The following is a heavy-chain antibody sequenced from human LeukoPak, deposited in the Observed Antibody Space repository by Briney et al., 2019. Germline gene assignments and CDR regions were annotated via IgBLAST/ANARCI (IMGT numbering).Heavy chain of an antibody. Sequence: GGSLRLSCSASGFTFRDFSMNWVRQAPGKGLEWVSYITSGSTIIYYADSVRGRFTISRDNAKNSLYLQMNTLRDEDTAVYYCVRDPSGSPYFDQWGPGTLVTVSS. V-gene: IGHV3-48*02. CDR2: ITSGSTII. CDR3: VRDPSGSPYFDQ. CDR1: GFTFRDFS. D-gene: IGHD1-26*01. J-gene: IGHJ4*02.